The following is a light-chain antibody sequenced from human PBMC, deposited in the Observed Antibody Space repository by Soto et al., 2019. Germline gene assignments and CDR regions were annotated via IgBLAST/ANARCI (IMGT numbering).Light chain of an antibody. CDR1: QTISSW. CDR3: QHYNSYSEA. V-gene: IGKV1-5*03. Sequence: DIQLTQSPSPLSASAGDRVPMXGRASQTISSWLAWYQQKPGKAPKLLIYKASTLKSGVPSRFSGSGSGTEFTLTISSLQPDDFATYYCQHYNSYSEAFGQGTKVDIK. J-gene: IGKJ1*01. CDR2: KAS.